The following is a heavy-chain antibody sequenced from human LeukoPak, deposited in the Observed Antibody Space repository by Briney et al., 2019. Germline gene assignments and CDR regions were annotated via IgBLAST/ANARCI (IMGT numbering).Heavy chain of an antibody. J-gene: IGHJ4*02. V-gene: IGHV4-39*07. D-gene: IGHD3-22*01. CDR1: GGSISSSNFY. CDR3: ARGPLNLDPGRSGYYYVPYYFDY. CDR2: IYYSGST. Sequence: SETLSLTCTVSGGSISSSNFYWGWIRQPPGKGLEWIGSIYYSGSTYYNPSLKSRVSISVDTSKNQFSLKLSSVTAADTAVYYCARGPLNLDPGRSGYYYVPYYFDYWGQGTLVTVSS.